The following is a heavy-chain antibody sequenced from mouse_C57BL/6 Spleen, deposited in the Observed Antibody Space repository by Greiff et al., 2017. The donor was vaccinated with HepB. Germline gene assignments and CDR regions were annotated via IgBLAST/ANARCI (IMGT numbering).Heavy chain of an antibody. CDR2: IYPGDGDT. J-gene: IGHJ3*01. V-gene: IGHV1-82*01. CDR3: ARQGAAQATSAWFAY. Sequence: VQLQQSGPELVKPGASVKISCKASGYAFSSSWMNWVKQRPGKGLEWIGRIYPGDGDTNYNGKFKGKATLTADKSSSTAYMQLSSLTSEDSAVYSCARQGAAQATSAWFAYWGQGTLVTVSA. CDR1: GYAFSSSW. D-gene: IGHD3-2*02.